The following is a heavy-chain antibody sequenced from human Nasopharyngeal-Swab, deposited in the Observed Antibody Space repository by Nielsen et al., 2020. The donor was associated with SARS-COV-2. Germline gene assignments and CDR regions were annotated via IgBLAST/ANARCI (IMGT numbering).Heavy chain of an antibody. V-gene: IGHV3-23*01. J-gene: IGHJ4*02. CDR2: ISGSGGST. CDR3: AKVRPDGSGSYTYYFDY. CDR1: GFTFRSYA. Sequence: GEALKISCAASGFTFRSYAMSWVRQAPGEGLEWVSAISGSGGSTYYADSVKGRFTISRDNSKNTLYLQMNSLRAEDTAVYYCAKVRPDGSGSYTYYFDYWGQGTLVTVSS. D-gene: IGHD3-10*01.